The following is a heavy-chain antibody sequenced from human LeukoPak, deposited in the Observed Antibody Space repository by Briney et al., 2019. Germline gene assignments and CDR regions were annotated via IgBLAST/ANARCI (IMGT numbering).Heavy chain of an antibody. D-gene: IGHD3-3*01. CDR2: ISYDGSNK. V-gene: IGHV3-30*03. Sequence: PGGSLRLSCAASGFTFSSYGMHWVRQAPGKGLEWVAVISYDGSNKYYADSVKGRFIISRDNSKNTLYLQMNSLRAEDTAVYYCARAPYYDFNFDYWGQGTLVTVSS. CDR1: GFTFSSYG. J-gene: IGHJ4*02. CDR3: ARAPYYDFNFDY.